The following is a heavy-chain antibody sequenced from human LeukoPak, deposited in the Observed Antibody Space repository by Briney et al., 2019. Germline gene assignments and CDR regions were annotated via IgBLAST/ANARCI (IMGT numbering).Heavy chain of an antibody. D-gene: IGHD3-22*01. CDR2: IYYSGNT. J-gene: IGHJ2*01. CDR1: GGSIGSYY. Sequence: SETLSLTCSVSGGSIGSYYWSWIRQPPGKGLEWIGYIYYSGNTNYSPSLKSRVTISVDTSKKQFSLKLSSVTAADTAVYYCARTLYYYDTTGSPAHWYFDLWGRGTLVTVSS. V-gene: IGHV4-59*01. CDR3: ARTLYYYDTTGSPAHWYFDL.